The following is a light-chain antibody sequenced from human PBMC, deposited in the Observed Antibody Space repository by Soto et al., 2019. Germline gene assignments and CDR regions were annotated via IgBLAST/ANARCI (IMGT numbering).Light chain of an antibody. Sequence: DIQMTQSPSTLSASVGDRVTITCRASQSISTSLAWYQQKPGKAPKVLIDKASSLESGDPSRFSGSGSGTEFTLTITSLQPEDSATYSCQHYKSAPVTFGGGT. CDR1: QSISTS. CDR2: KAS. CDR3: QHYKSAPVT. J-gene: IGKJ4*01. V-gene: IGKV1-5*03.